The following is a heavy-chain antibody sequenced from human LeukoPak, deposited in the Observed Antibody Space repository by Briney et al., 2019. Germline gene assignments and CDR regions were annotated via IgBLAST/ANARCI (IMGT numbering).Heavy chain of an antibody. CDR3: ARLSTRGYAYGRSDFDS. V-gene: IGHV4-38-2*02. CDR1: GYSINSVYY. J-gene: IGHJ4*02. CDR2: IYHSGST. D-gene: IGHD5-18*01. Sequence: KTSETLSLTCTVSGYSINSVYYWGWIRQPPEKGLEWIGSIYHSGSTYYNPSLKSRVTISMDTSKNQFSLKLTSVTAADTAVYCCARLSTRGYAYGRSDFDSWGQGTLVTVSS.